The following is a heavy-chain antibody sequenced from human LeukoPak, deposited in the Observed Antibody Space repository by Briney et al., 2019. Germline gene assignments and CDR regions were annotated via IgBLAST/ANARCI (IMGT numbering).Heavy chain of an antibody. V-gene: IGHV1-46*01. CDR1: GGTFSSYA. CDR2: INPSGGST. D-gene: IGHD3-10*01. Sequence: ASVKVSCKASGGTFSSYAISWVRQAPRQGLEWMGIINPSGGSTSYAQKFQGRVTMTRDMSTSTVYMELSSLRSEDTAVYYCAREHGSGSHTFDYWGQGTLVTVSS. CDR3: AREHGSGSHTFDY. J-gene: IGHJ4*02.